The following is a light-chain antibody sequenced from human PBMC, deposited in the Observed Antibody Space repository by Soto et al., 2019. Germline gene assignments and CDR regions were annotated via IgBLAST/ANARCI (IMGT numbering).Light chain of an antibody. V-gene: IGKV1-17*03. J-gene: IGKJ1*01. CDR1: QGISNY. Sequence: DIQMTQSPSAMSASVGDRVTITFRASQGISNYLAWFQQKPGKVPKRLIYAASSLQSGVPSRFSGSGSGTDFTLTISSLQSEDFAVYYCQQYNTRPPWTFAQGTKVDIK. CDR2: AAS. CDR3: QQYNTRPPWT.